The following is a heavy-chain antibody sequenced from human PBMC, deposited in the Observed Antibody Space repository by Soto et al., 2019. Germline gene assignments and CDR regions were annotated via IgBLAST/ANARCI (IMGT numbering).Heavy chain of an antibody. CDR1: GGSFSGYY. Sequence: SETLSLSCAVYGGSFSGYYWGWIRQPPGKGLEWIGYIYYSGSTNYNPSLKSRVTISVDTSKNQFSLKLSSVTAADTAVYYCARVSHSSGWYFDYWGQGTLVTVSS. CDR3: ARVSHSSGWYFDY. J-gene: IGHJ4*02. CDR2: IYYSGST. V-gene: IGHV4-59*01. D-gene: IGHD6-19*01.